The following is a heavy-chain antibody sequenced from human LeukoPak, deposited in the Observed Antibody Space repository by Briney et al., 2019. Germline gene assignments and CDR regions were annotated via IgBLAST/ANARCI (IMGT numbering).Heavy chain of an antibody. CDR2: ISSSSSYI. V-gene: IGHV3-21*01. D-gene: IGHD6-13*01. CDR3: ARDQEQQLAFDY. CDR1: GFTFSSYS. J-gene: IGHJ4*02. Sequence: GGSLRLSCAASGFTFSSYSMNWVRQAPGKGLEWVSSISSSSSYIYYADSVKGRFTISRDNAKNSLYLQMNSLRAEDTAVYCCARDQEQQLAFDYWGQGTLVTVSS.